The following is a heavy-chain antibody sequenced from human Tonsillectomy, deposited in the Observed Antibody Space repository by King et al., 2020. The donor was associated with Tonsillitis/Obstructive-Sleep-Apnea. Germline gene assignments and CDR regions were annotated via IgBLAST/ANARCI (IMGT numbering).Heavy chain of an antibody. J-gene: IGHJ4*02. CDR2: IYPGDSDT. CDR1: GYSFTNHW. V-gene: IGHV5-51*01. D-gene: IGHD6-13*01. CDR3: ATAPSLVPLDY. Sequence: VQLVESGAEVKKPGESLKISCKASGYSFTNHWIGWVRQMPGKGLEWIGIIYPGDSDTKYSPSFQGQVTISADKSITTAYLQWSSLKASDTAMYYCATAPSLVPLDYWGQGTLVTVSS.